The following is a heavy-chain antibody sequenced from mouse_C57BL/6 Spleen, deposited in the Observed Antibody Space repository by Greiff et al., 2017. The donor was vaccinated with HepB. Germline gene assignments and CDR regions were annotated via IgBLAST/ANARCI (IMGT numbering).Heavy chain of an antibody. D-gene: IGHD4-1*01. CDR1: GYAFSSSW. CDR3: AKTGGAMDY. CDR2: IYPGDGET. J-gene: IGHJ4*01. V-gene: IGHV1-82*01. Sequence: VQRVESGPELVKPGASVKISCKASGYAFSSSWMNWVKQRPGKGLEWIGRIYPGDGETNYNGMFKGKATLTADKSSSTAYMQLSSLTSEDSSVYFGAKTGGAMDYWGQGTSVTVSS.